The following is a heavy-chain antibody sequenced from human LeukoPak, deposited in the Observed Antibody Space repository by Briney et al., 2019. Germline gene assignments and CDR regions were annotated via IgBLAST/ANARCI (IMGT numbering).Heavy chain of an antibody. V-gene: IGHV4-34*01. Sequence: PSEALSLTCAVYGGSFSGYYWSWIRQPPGKGLEWIGEINHSGSTNYNPSPKSRVTISVDTSKNQFSLKLSSVTAADTAVYYCARGLSSRGGFDYWGQGTLVTVSS. D-gene: IGHD6-6*01. CDR1: GGSFSGYY. CDR3: ARGLSSRGGFDY. CDR2: INHSGST. J-gene: IGHJ4*02.